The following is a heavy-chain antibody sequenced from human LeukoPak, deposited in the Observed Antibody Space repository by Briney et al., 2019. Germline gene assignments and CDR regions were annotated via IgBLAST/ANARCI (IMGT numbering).Heavy chain of an antibody. D-gene: IGHD2-15*01. J-gene: IGHJ6*02. V-gene: IGHV1-2*02. CDR3: ARWGSCSGGSCYGTHYGMAV. CDR1: GYTFTGYY. CDR2: INTNSGGT. Sequence: ASVKVSCKASGYTFTGYYMHWVRQAPGQGREWMRWINTNSGGTNYAQKFQGRVTMTRDTSISTAYMELSRLSSDDTAVYYCARWGSCSGGSCYGTHYGMAVWGQGTTVTVSS.